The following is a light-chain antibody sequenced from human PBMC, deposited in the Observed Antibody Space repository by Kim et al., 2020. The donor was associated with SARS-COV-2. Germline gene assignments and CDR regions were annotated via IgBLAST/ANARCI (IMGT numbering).Light chain of an antibody. J-gene: IGKJ2*01. V-gene: IGKV3-15*01. Sequence: LTRSPGESATLTCRASQSVSSNLAWYQQNPGQSPRLHIYGASTRATGIPARFSGSGSGTEFTLTISSLQSEDFAVYYCQQYNTRDTFGQGTKLEI. CDR2: GAS. CDR3: QQYNTRDT. CDR1: QSVSSN.